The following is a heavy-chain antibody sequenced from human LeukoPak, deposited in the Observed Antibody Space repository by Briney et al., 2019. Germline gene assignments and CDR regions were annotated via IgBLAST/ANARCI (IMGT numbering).Heavy chain of an antibody. CDR2: ISYDANDK. J-gene: IGHJ4*02. Sequence: GGSLRLSCKASGFIFRSYGMHWVRQAPGKGLEWVAVISYDANDKKYADSVKGRFTISRDNSKNTLFLQMNRLRAEDTAVYYCAKEGIAVAGTGDDYWGQGTLVTVSS. D-gene: IGHD6-19*01. CDR3: AKEGIAVAGTGDDY. CDR1: GFIFRSYG. V-gene: IGHV3-30*18.